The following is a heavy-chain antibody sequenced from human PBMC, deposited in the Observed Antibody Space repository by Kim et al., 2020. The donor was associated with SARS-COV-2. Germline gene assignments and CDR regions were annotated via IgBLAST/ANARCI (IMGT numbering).Heavy chain of an antibody. J-gene: IGHJ6*02. CDR2: ISYDGSNK. Sequence: GGSLRLSCAASGFTFSSYGMHWVRQAPGKGLEWVAVISYDGSNKYYADSVKGRFTISRDNSKNTLYLQMNSLRAEDTAVYYCAKEEGGYVILGYYYYGMDVWGQGTTVTVSS. CDR3: AKEEGGYVILGYYYYGMDV. CDR1: GFTFSSYG. V-gene: IGHV3-30*18. D-gene: IGHD3-9*01.